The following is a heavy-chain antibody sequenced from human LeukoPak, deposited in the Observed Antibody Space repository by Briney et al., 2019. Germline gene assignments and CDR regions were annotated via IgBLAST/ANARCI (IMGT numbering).Heavy chain of an antibody. CDR2: IDDNGAGT. CDR1: GFTFSSYA. CDR3: SKGLRTGVGPYMGYHYYMDV. V-gene: IGHV3-23*01. D-gene: IGHD3-16*01. J-gene: IGHJ6*03. Sequence: GGSLRLSCAASGFTFSSYAMSWVRQAPGKGLKGVSTIDDNGAGTYYADSVKGRFTISRDNSYNTVSLQMNSLRDEDTGVYFCSKGLRTGVGPYMGYHYYMDVWGKGATVTASS.